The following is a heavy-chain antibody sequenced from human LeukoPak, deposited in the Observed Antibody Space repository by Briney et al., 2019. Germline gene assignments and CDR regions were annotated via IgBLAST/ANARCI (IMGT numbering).Heavy chain of an antibody. Sequence: GRSLRLSYAASGFTFSSYAMHWVRQAPGKGLEWVAVISYDGSNKYYADSVKGRFTISRDNSKNTLYLQMNSLRAEDTAVYYCARVVAAAASAQDLDYWGQGTLVTVSS. CDR3: ARVVAAAASAQDLDY. CDR1: GFTFSSYA. V-gene: IGHV3-30-3*01. J-gene: IGHJ4*02. D-gene: IGHD6-13*01. CDR2: ISYDGSNK.